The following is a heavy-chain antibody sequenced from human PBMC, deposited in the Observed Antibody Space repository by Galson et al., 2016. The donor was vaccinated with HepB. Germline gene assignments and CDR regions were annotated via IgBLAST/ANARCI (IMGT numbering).Heavy chain of an antibody. CDR3: AKSGRYYGVDHFDY. CDR2: ISYDGSNK. Sequence: LRLSCAASGFTFSSYGMHWVRQAPGKGLEWVALISYDGSNKYYADSVKGRFTISRDNSKNTLYLQKNSLRAEDTAVYYCAKSGRYYGVDHFDYWGQGTLVTVSS. CDR1: GFTFSSYG. D-gene: IGHD4-17*01. V-gene: IGHV3-30*18. J-gene: IGHJ4*02.